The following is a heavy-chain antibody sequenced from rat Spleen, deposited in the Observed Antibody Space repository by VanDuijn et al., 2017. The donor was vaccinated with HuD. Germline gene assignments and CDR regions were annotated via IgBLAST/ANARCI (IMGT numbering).Heavy chain of an antibody. CDR2: ISYDGSST. CDR3: ARHGGVYYGLLLRGVMDA. V-gene: IGHV5-29*01. CDR1: GFTFSDYY. D-gene: IGHD1-6*01. J-gene: IGHJ4*01. Sequence: EVQLVESDGGLVQPGRSLKLSCAASGFTFSDYYMAWVRQAPTKGLEWVATISYDGSSTYYRDSVKGRFTISRDNAKSTLYLQMDSLRSEDTATYYCARHGGVYYGLLLRGVMDAWGQGASVTVSS.